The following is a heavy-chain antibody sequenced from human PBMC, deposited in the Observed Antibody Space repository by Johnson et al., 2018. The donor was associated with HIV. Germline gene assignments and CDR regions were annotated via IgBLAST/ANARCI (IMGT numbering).Heavy chain of an antibody. D-gene: IGHD1-7*01. CDR1: GFTFTNAS. V-gene: IGHV3-30-3*01. J-gene: IGHJ3*02. CDR2: IRYDGSAK. CDR3: ARMRGGTFRTDAYDI. Sequence: QVQLMESGGGVVKPGGSLRLSCAASGFTFTNASMTWVRQAPGKGLGWVAFIRYDGSAKYYADSVKGPFTISRDNSKNTLYLHMNSLRAEDTAVYYCARMRGGTFRTDAYDIWGQGTMVTVSS.